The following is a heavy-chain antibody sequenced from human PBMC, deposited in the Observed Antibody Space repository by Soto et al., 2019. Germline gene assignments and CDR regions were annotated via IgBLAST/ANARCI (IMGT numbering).Heavy chain of an antibody. Sequence: SETLSLTCAVYGGSFSGYYWSWIRQPPGKGLEWIGEINHSGSTNYNPSLKSRVTISVDTSKNQFSLKLSSVTAADTAVYYWASVVVPAGIREGGYYYYYMDVWGKGTTVTVSS. D-gene: IGHD2-2*01. J-gene: IGHJ6*03. CDR3: ASVVVPAGIREGGYYYYYMDV. V-gene: IGHV4-34*01. CDR2: INHSGST. CDR1: GGSFSGYY.